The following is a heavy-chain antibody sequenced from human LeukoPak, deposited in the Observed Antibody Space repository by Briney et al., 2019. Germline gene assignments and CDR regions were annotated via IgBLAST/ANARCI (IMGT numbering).Heavy chain of an antibody. CDR2: IDGGGGRT. D-gene: IGHD3-22*01. V-gene: IGHV3-23*01. Sequence: GGSLRLSCTASGFAFSGYAMSWVRQAPGVGLEWVSAIDGGGGRTRHADSVRGRFTISRDNSKNTLFMQMNSLRAEDTAVYYCAKDFYDSSGSRYDYWGQGTLVTVSS. CDR3: AKDFYDSSGSRYDY. J-gene: IGHJ4*02. CDR1: GFAFSGYA.